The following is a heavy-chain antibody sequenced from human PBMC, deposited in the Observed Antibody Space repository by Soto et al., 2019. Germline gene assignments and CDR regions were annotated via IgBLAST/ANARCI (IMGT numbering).Heavy chain of an antibody. V-gene: IGHV1-3*05. D-gene: IGHD1-1*01. CDR2: LNAGNGNT. J-gene: IGHJ4*02. CDR3: ATETGTTP. Sequence: QVQLVQSGAEEKKPGASVKVSCKASGYTFTSYAMHWVRQAPGQRLEWMGWLNAGNGNTNNSQKLQGRVTITRDTSASTAYTELSSLRSEDTAVYYCATETGTTPWGQGTLVTVSS. CDR1: GYTFTSYA.